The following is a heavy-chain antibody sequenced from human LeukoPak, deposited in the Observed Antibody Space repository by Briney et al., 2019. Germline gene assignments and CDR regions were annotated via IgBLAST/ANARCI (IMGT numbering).Heavy chain of an antibody. CDR3: ARTGYHSGSYDY. CDR2: IYTSGST. CDR1: GGSISSYY. D-gene: IGHD1-26*01. J-gene: IGHJ4*02. V-gene: IGHV4-4*07. Sequence: ASETLSLTCTVCGGSISSYYWSWIRQPAGKGLEWIGRIYTSGSTNYNPSLKSRVTMSVDTSKNQFSLKLSSVTAADTAVYYCARTGYHSGSYDYWGQGTLVTVSS.